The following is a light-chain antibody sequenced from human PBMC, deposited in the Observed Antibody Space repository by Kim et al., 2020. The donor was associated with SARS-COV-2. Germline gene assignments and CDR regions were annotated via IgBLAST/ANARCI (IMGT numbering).Light chain of an antibody. Sequence: GDRVTITCRATPGIDNFLTWYQQKPGSAPRLLIYAASTLHTGVPSRFSGRGSGTDFTLTISSLQPEDFATYYCQQADSFPLTFGGGTKVDIK. CDR3: QQADSFPLT. CDR1: PGIDNF. J-gene: IGKJ4*01. CDR2: AAS. V-gene: IGKV1D-12*01.